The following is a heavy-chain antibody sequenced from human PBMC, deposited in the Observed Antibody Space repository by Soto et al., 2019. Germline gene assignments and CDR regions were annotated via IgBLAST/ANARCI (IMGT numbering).Heavy chain of an antibody. Sequence: GGSLRLSCAASGFTFSSYAMSWVRQAPGKGLEWVSAISGSGGSTYYADSVKGRFTISRDNSKNTLYLQMNSLRAEDTAVYYCAKTPPGPDCSSTSCYTPFDYWGQGTLVTVSS. CDR1: GFTFSSYA. CDR3: AKTPPGPDCSSTSCYTPFDY. J-gene: IGHJ4*02. CDR2: ISGSGGST. V-gene: IGHV3-23*01. D-gene: IGHD2-2*01.